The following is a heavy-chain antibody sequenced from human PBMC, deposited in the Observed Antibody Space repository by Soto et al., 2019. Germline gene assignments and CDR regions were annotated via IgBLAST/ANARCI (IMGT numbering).Heavy chain of an antibody. CDR2: IWYDGSNK. V-gene: IGHV3-33*01. J-gene: IGHJ5*02. Sequence: QVQLVESGGGVVQPGRSLRLSCAASGFTFSSYGMHWVRQAPGKGLEWVAVIWYDGSNKYYADSGKGRFTISRDNSKNTLYVQMNSRRAEDTAVYYCARDVGEGYYDFWSGYFNWFDPWGQGTLVTVSS. CDR1: GFTFSSYG. CDR3: ARDVGEGYYDFWSGYFNWFDP. D-gene: IGHD3-3*01.